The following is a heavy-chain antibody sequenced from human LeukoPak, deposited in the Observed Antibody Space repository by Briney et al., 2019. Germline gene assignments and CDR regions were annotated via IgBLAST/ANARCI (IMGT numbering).Heavy chain of an antibody. CDR1: GYTFTSYG. Sequence: PAASVKVSCKASGYTFTSYGISWVRQAPGQGLEWMGGIIPIFGTANYAQKFQGRVTITTDESTSTAYMELSSLRSEDTAVYYCARVADIAAAAPMDVWGKGTTVTVSS. J-gene: IGHJ6*03. V-gene: IGHV1-69*05. CDR2: IIPIFGTA. CDR3: ARVADIAAAAPMDV. D-gene: IGHD6-13*01.